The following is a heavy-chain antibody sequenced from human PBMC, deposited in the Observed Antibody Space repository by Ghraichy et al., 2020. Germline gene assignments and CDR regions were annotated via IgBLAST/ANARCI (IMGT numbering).Heavy chain of an antibody. Sequence: GGSLRLSCAASGFTFSTYAMAWVRQAPGKRLEWVSSIGGSGESIYYPDSVKGRFTISRDNSGNTLYLQMNSLKVEDTAIYYCAKDYYERSGYYGSLGFRGQGTLVTVSS. D-gene: IGHD3-22*01. J-gene: IGHJ4*02. CDR3: AKDYYERSGYYGSLGF. CDR1: GFTFSTYA. CDR2: IGGSGESI. V-gene: IGHV3-23*01.